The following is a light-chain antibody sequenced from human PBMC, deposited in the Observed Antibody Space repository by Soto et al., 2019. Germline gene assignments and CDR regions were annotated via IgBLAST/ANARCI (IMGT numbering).Light chain of an antibody. CDR3: QQVKGFPLT. V-gene: IGKV1-12*01. Sequence: DLQMTQSPSSVSAFVGDRVAITCRASQDITRWLAWYQKKPGEAPRLLIYAASSLYSGVPTRFSGSDTGTEFTLTITSLQPEDSAIYYCQQVKGFPLTFGGGTKVEIK. J-gene: IGKJ4*01. CDR2: AAS. CDR1: QDITRW.